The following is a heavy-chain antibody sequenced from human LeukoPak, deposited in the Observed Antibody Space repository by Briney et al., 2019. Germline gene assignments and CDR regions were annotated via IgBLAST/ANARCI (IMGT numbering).Heavy chain of an antibody. CDR1: GGSISSSNW. CDR2: IYHSGST. CDR3: ARGAYDYVWGSPSYFDY. Sequence: PSGTLSLTCAVSGGSISSSNWWSWVRQPPGKGLEWIGEIYHSGSTNYNPSLKSRVTISVDKSKNQFSLKLSSVTAADTAVYYCARGAYDYVWGSPSYFDYWGQGTLVTVSS. V-gene: IGHV4-4*02. J-gene: IGHJ4*02. D-gene: IGHD3-16*01.